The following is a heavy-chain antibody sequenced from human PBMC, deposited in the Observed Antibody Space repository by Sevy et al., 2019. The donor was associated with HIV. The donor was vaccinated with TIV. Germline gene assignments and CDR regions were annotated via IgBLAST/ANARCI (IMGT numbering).Heavy chain of an antibody. CDR1: GYTFTAYY. J-gene: IGHJ6*02. CDR2: IHPKSGAT. V-gene: IGHV1-2*06. D-gene: IGHD1-26*01. CDR3: AREDSDATSAYYYFYYGMDV. Sequence: ASVKVSCKASGYTFTAYYIHWLRQAPGEGLEWMGRIHPKSGATNCAQKFQGRVTMTRDTSISTSFMELTSLRSDDTAVYYCAREDSDATSAYYYFYYGMDVWGQGTTVTVSS.